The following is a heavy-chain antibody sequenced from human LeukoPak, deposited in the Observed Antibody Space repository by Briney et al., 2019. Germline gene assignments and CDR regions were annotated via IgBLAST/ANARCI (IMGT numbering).Heavy chain of an antibody. D-gene: IGHD3-16*01. CDR1: GFAFSSYA. CDR3: AKLGGQELHNYYVAV. Sequence: GGSLRLSCAASGFAFSSYAMSWVRQAPGKELEWVSGIIDSGESTYHANFAKGRFTISRDNSNNTLYLQMNSLRAEDTAVYYCAKLGGQELHNYYVAVCGKGTTVAVSS. V-gene: IGHV3-23*01. CDR2: IIDSGEST. J-gene: IGHJ6*03.